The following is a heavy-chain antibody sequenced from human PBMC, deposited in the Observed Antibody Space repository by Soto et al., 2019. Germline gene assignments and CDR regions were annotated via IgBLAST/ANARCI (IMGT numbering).Heavy chain of an antibody. Sequence: QVQLQESGPGLVKPSGTLSLTCAVSSGSISSSYWWGWVRQPPGKGLEWIGEVNHRGSTNYNPSRKSRVTISADKSKNQGSLKLSSVTASDTAVYYCARVYGDYVGPRNWYFDLWGRGTLVTVSS. J-gene: IGHJ2*01. CDR2: VNHRGST. V-gene: IGHV4-4*02. CDR1: SGSISSSYW. CDR3: ARVYGDYVGPRNWYFDL. D-gene: IGHD4-17*01.